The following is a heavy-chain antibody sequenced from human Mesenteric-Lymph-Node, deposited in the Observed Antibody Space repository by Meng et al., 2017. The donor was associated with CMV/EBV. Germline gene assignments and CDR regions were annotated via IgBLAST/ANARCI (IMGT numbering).Heavy chain of an antibody. CDR2: IYYSGST. V-gene: IGHV4-61*01. CDR1: GGCVSSGSYY. J-gene: IGHJ4*02. Sequence: LTCAVSGGCVSSGSYYWSGIRQPPGKGLEWIGYIYYSGSTNYNPSLKSRVTISVDTSKNQFSLKLSSVTAADTAVYYCARDDGYFDYWGQGTLVTVSS. CDR3: ARDDGYFDY.